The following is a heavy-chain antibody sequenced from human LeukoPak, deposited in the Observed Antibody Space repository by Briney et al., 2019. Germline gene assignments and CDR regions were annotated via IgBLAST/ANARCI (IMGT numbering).Heavy chain of an antibody. CDR1: RYTLTELS. CDR2: FDPEDGET. J-gene: IGHJ4*02. V-gene: IGHV1-24*01. D-gene: IGHD6-13*01. CDR3: ATDLGIAAAGTPGY. Sequence: ASAKVSCKVSRYTLTELSMHWVRQAPGKGLEWMGGFDPEDGETIYAQKFQGRVTMTEDTSTDTAYMELSSLRSEDTAVYYCATDLGIAAAGTPGYWGQGTLVTVSS.